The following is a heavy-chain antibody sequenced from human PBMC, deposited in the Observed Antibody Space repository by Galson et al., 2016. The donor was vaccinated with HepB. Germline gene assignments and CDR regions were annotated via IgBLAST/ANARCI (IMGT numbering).Heavy chain of an antibody. D-gene: IGHD3-9*01. CDR3: ARHETGYRGGFDDYFYYMDV. Sequence: QSGAEVKKPGESLTISCKASGYSFGSYWIGWLRQMPEKGLEWMGIIYPGDSDTKYSPSFRGQVTISVDKSISTAYLQWSSLKASDSAMYYCARHETGYRGGFDDYFYYMDVWGKGTTVTVSS. V-gene: IGHV5-51*01. CDR2: IYPGDSDT. CDR1: GYSFGSYW. J-gene: IGHJ6*03.